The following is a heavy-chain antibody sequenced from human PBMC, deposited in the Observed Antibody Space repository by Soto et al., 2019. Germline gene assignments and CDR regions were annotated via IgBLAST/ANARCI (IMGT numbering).Heavy chain of an antibody. D-gene: IGHD6-6*01. J-gene: IGHJ4*02. CDR2: INPNTGGT. V-gene: IGHV1-46*01. CDR3: ARDGAVDYTSSSGSYYFEY. Sequence: ASVKVSFKASWYTFPSHYIHCIRQAPGQGLEWMAIINPNTGGTTYAQKFQGRVTVTRDTSTSAVYMELSNLISEDTALYYCARDGAVDYTSSSGSYYFEYWGQGTLVTV. CDR1: WYTFPSHY.